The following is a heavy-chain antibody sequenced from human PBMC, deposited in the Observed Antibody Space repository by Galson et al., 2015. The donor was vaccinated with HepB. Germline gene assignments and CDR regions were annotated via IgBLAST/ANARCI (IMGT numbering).Heavy chain of an antibody. V-gene: IGHV3-33*01. CDR1: GFSFRSYG. J-gene: IGHJ4*02. CDR2: IYDDGSNK. CDR3: ARGSLGTTGEIDY. Sequence: SLRLSCAASGFSFRSYGMHWVRQGPGKGLEWVAIIYDDGSNKYYADSVKGRFTISRDNSKNTLYLQMNSLRVEDTAVYYCARGSLGTTGEIDYWGQGTLVTVSS. D-gene: IGHD1-1*01.